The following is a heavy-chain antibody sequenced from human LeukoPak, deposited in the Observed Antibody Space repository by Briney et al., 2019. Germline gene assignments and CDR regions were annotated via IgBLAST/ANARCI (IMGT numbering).Heavy chain of an antibody. CDR3: ATRSGDCSSTSCYSHY. D-gene: IGHD2-2*02. CDR2: ISGSGGST. V-gene: IGHV3-23*01. CDR1: GFTFGNYA. J-gene: IGHJ4*02. Sequence: PGGSLRLSCAASGFTFGNYAMSWVRQAPGKGLEWVSAISGSGGSTYYADSVKGRFTISRDNPKNTLYLQMNSLRAEDTAVYYCATRSGDCSSTSCYSHYWGQGTLVTVSS.